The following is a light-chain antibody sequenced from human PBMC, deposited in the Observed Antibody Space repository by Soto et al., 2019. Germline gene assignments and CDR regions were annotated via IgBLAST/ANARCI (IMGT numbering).Light chain of an antibody. CDR1: SSDVGGYNY. J-gene: IGLJ1*01. CDR2: DVS. V-gene: IGLV2-14*03. Sequence: QSALTQPASVSGSPGQSITISFTGTSSDVGGYNYVSWYQQYPGKAPKLMIYDVSNRPSEISDRFSGSKSGNTASLTISGLQAEDEADYYCGSYTTSSPYVFGTGTQLTVL. CDR3: GSYTTSSPYV.